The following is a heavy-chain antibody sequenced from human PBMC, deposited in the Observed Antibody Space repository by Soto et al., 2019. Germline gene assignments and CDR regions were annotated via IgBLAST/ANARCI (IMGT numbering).Heavy chain of an antibody. J-gene: IGHJ4*02. V-gene: IGHV3-11*01. CDR3: AKPLAAGSRYYFDY. CDR2: ISSSGSTI. CDR1: GFTFSDYY. Sequence: QVQLVESGGGLVKPGGSLRLSCAATGFTFSDYYMSWIRQAPGKGLEWVSYISSSGSTIYYADSVKGRFTISRDNAKNSLYLQMNILRAEDTAVYYCAKPLAAGSRYYFDYWGQGTMVTVSS. D-gene: IGHD6-13*01.